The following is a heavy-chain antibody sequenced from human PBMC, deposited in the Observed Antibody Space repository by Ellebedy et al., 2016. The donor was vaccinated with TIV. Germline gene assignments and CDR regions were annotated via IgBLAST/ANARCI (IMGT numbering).Heavy chain of an antibody. V-gene: IGHV4-59*08. J-gene: IGHJ4*02. CDR3: ARQGMARFFDWTFDY. CDR1: GGSISTYY. CDR2: IYYSGST. Sequence: MPSETLSLTCTVSGGSISTYYWSWIRQPPGKGLEWIGYIYYSGSTNYNPSLKSPVTISVDTSKNQFSLNLSSVTAADTAVYYCARQGMARFFDWTFDYWGQGTLVTVSS. D-gene: IGHD3-9*01.